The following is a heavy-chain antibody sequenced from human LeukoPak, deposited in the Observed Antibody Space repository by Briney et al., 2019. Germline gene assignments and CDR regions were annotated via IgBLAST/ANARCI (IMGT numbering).Heavy chain of an antibody. Sequence: SETLSLTCTVSGGSISSGGYYWSWIRQHPGKGLEWIGYIYYSGSTYYNPSLKSRVTISVDTSKNQFSLKLSSVTAADTAVYYCARDMPPDIVVVPGDWFDPWGQGTLVTVSS. J-gene: IGHJ5*02. V-gene: IGHV4-31*03. CDR1: GGSISSGGYY. D-gene: IGHD2-2*01. CDR3: ARDMPPDIVVVPGDWFDP. CDR2: IYYSGST.